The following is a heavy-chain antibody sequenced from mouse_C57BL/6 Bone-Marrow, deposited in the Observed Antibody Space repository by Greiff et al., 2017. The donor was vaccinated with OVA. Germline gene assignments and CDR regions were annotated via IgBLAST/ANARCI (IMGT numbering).Heavy chain of an antibody. CDR3: AKHEDGYDEVPFAY. CDR1: GFSLTSYG. D-gene: IGHD2-2*01. V-gene: IGHV2-9*01. Sequence: VMLVESGPGLVAPSQSLSITCTVSGFSLTSYGVDWVRQPPGKGLEWLGGIWGGGRTNYNSALMYRLSISKDNSKSQFFLKMNSLQTDDTAMYYCAKHEDGYDEVPFAYWGQGTLVTVSA. J-gene: IGHJ3*01. CDR2: IWGGGRT.